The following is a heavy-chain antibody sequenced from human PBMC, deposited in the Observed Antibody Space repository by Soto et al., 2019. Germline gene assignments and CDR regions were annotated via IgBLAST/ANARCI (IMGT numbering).Heavy chain of an antibody. CDR1: GFTFSDHA. CDR2: ISGGGSGA. D-gene: IGHD2-15*01. V-gene: IGHV3-23*01. J-gene: IGHJ4*02. CDR3: AIDLWWYTH. Sequence: EVQLLESGGGLVQPGGSLRLSCTASGFTFSDHAMTLVRQAPGKGLEWLSGISGGGSGAYYADSVKGRFTVSRATSNNTLFLQMDRLRVEDTAGYYCAIDLWWYTHWGQGTLVMVSS.